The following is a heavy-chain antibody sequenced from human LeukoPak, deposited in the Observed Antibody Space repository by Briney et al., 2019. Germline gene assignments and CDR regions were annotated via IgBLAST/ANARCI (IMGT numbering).Heavy chain of an antibody. CDR2: TYYRSKWYN. CDR3: ARDHGGLDY. CDR1: GDSVSSNTAA. V-gene: IGHV6-1*01. Sequence: SQTLSLTCAISGDSVSSNTAAWNWIRQSPSRGLEWLGRTYYRSKWYNDYALSVNSRITIKPDTSKNHFSLQLNSVAPEDMAVYYCARDHGGLDYWGQGTVVTVSS. J-gene: IGHJ4*02.